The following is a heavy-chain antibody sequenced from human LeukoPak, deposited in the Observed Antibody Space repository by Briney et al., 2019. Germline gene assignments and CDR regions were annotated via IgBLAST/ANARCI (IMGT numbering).Heavy chain of an antibody. J-gene: IGHJ3*02. CDR3: ARRLSIFGVVIDAFDI. Sequence: PGGSLRLSCAASGFTFSSYSMNWVRQAPGKGLEWVSSISSSSSYIYYADSVKGRFTISRDNAKNSLYLQMNSLRAEDTAVYYCARRLSIFGVVIDAFDIWGQGTMVTVSS. CDR2: ISSSSSYI. V-gene: IGHV3-21*01. D-gene: IGHD3-3*01. CDR1: GFTFSSYS.